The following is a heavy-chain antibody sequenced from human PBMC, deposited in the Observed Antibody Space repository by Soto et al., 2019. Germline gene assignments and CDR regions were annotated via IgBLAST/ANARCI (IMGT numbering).Heavy chain of an antibody. V-gene: IGHV4-38-2*01. Sequence: PSETLSLTCAVSGHSISSGFYYWGWIRQPPGKGLEWIGSMYHSGSTYYNPSLKSRVTMSVDAFKNQLSLKLTSLTAADTAVYYCARYGYSYSMRFFDKWGQGTRVTVSS. CDR3: ARYGYSYSMRFFDK. D-gene: IGHD5-18*01. CDR2: MYHSGST. CDR1: GHSISSGFYY. J-gene: IGHJ4*02.